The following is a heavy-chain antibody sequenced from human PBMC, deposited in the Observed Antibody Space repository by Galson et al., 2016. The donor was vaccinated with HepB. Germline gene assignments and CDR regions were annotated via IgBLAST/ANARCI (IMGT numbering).Heavy chain of an antibody. CDR1: GGSLNSTYSY. J-gene: IGHJ4*02. CDR2: ISFRGST. CDR3: ARSGHQFDY. D-gene: IGHD3-10*01. V-gene: IGHV4-39*07. Sequence: SETLSLTCSVSGGSLNSTYSYWAWIRQSPRRGLQWVASISFRGSTFYSASLKSRVTISVDTSTNQFSLRLNSVTAADTAVYYCARSGHQFDYWGQGTLVTVSS.